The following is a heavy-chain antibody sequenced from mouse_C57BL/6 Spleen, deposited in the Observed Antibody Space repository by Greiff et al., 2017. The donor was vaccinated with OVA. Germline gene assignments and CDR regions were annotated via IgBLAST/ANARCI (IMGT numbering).Heavy chain of an antibody. V-gene: IGHV8-8*01. CDR1: GFSLSTFGMG. Sequence: QVTLKESGPGILQPSQTLSLTCSFSGFSLSTFGMGVGWIRQPSGKGLEWLAHIWWDDDKYYNPALKRRLTISKDTSKNQVFLKTDKVDIAYTATYYCAHMGYYGSSRDYWGQGTTLTVAS. J-gene: IGHJ2*01. D-gene: IGHD1-1*01. CDR2: IWWDDDK. CDR3: AHMGYYGSSRDY.